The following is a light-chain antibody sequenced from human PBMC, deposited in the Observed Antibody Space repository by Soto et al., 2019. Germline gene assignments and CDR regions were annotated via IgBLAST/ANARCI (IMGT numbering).Light chain of an antibody. CDR3: QQSYSTPWT. CDR1: QSISSY. CDR2: AAS. V-gene: IGKV1-39*01. J-gene: IGKJ1*01. Sequence: DIQMTQSPSSLSASVRDRVTITCRASQSISSYLNWYQQKPGKAPKLLIYAASSLQSGTPSRFSGSGSGTDFTLTISTLQPEDFATYYCQQSYSTPWTFGQGTKVDIK.